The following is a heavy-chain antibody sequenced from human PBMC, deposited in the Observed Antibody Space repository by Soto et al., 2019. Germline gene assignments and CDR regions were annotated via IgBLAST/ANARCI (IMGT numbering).Heavy chain of an antibody. CDR2: FDPEDGET. CDR3: ATDHRYYDSSGYPIDAFDI. Sequence: GASVKVSCKASGYTFTGYAMHWVRQAPGQRLEWMGGFDPEDGETIYAQKFQGRVTMTEDTSTDTAYMELSSLRSEDTAVYYCATDHRYYDSSGYPIDAFDIWGQGTMVTVSS. D-gene: IGHD3-22*01. CDR1: GYTFTGYA. V-gene: IGHV1-24*01. J-gene: IGHJ3*02.